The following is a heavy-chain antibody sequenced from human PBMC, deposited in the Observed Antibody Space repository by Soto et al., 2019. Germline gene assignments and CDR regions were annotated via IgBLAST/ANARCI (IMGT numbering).Heavy chain of an antibody. CDR3: ARESVKLGAFEV. CDR2: TYYRSKWYN. V-gene: IGHV6-1*01. Sequence: SQTLSLTCAISGDSVSSNSAAWNCIRQSPSRGLEWLGRTYYRSKWYNDYAVFVKSRITINPDTSKNQFSLHLNSVTPEDTGVYYCARESVKLGAFEVWGQVTMVTVSS. D-gene: IGHD7-27*01. J-gene: IGHJ3*01. CDR1: GDSVSSNSAA.